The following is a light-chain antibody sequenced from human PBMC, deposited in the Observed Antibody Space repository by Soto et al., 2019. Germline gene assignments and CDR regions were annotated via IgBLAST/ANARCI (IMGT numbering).Light chain of an antibody. CDR3: QQTYTTPLT. Sequence: EIVLTQSPGTLSLSPGERATLSCRASQSVSSSYLAWYQQKPGQAPRLLIYGASSRATGIPDRFSGSGSGTDFTLTIGSLQPADFATYYCQQTYTTPLTFGGGTKVDIK. V-gene: IGKV3-20*01. CDR2: GAS. J-gene: IGKJ4*01. CDR1: QSVSSSY.